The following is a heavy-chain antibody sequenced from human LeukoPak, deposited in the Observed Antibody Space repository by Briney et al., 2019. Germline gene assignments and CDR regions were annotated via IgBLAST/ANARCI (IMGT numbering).Heavy chain of an antibody. CDR1: GFTFSGSA. D-gene: IGHD3-16*02. Sequence: GGSLRLSCAASGFTFSGSAMHWVRQASGKGLEWVGRIRSKANSYATAYAASVEGRFTISRDDSKNTAYLQMNSLKTEDTAVYYCTRPPIETHPGAWGQGTLVTVSS. CDR2: IRSKANSYAT. J-gene: IGHJ5*02. V-gene: IGHV3-73*01. CDR3: TRPPIETHPGA.